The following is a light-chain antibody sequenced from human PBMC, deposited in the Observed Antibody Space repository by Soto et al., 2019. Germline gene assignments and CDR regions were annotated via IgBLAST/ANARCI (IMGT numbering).Light chain of an antibody. CDR2: KAS. J-gene: IGKJ1*01. Sequence: DIQMTQSPSTLSASVGDRVTITCRASQSISSWLAWYQQKPGKAPKLLIYKASSLESGVPSRFSGSGSGTEFTLTISSLQPDDFATYYCQQYNSYSPEAWTFGQGTKVEIK. CDR3: QQYNSYSPEAWT. CDR1: QSISSW. V-gene: IGKV1-5*03.